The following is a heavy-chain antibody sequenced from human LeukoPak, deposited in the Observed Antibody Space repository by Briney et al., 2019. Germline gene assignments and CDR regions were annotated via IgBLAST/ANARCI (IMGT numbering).Heavy chain of an antibody. V-gene: IGHV4-39*07. CDR2: INHSGST. D-gene: IGHD3-22*01. CDR1: GGSISSSSYY. Sequence: SETLSLTCTVSGGSISSSSYYWGWIRQPPGKGLEWIGEINHSGSTNYNPSLKSRVTISVDTSKNQFSLKLSSVTAADTAVYYCARAEEYYDSSGYYGHDAFDIWGQGTMVTVSS. CDR3: ARAEEYYDSSGYYGHDAFDI. J-gene: IGHJ3*02.